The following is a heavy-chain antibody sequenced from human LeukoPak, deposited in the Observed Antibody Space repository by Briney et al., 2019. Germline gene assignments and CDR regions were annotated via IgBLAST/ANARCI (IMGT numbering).Heavy chain of an antibody. Sequence: SVKVSCKASGGTFSSYAISWVRQAPGQGREWMGGIIPIFGTAHYAQKFQGRVTITADKSTSTAYMERSSLRSEDTAVYFCARDRRGASCYGPNWFDPWGQGTLVTVSS. V-gene: IGHV1-69*06. D-gene: IGHD2-2*01. CDR1: GGTFSSYA. CDR2: IIPIFGTA. J-gene: IGHJ5*02. CDR3: ARDRRGASCYGPNWFDP.